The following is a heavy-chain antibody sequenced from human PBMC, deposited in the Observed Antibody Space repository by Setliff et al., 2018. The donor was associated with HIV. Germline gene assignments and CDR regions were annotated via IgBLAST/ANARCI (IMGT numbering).Heavy chain of an antibody. V-gene: IGHV3-33*01. CDR3: AREESASSWGYYHYYMDV. CDR2: IWYDGSNK. D-gene: IGHD3-16*01. J-gene: IGHJ6*03. Sequence: PGGSLRLSCAASGFTFSNYGMYWVRQAPGKGLEWVAVIWYDGSNKNYADTVKGRFTISRDNSNNMLYLQMNSLRAEDTAVYYCAREESASSWGYYHYYMDVWGKGTTVTVSS. CDR1: GFTFSNYG.